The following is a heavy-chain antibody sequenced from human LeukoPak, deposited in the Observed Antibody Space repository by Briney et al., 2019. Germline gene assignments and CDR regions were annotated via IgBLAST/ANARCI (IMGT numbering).Heavy chain of an antibody. Sequence: SETLSLTCTVSGGSISSYYWSWIRQPPGKGLEWIGYIYYSGSTNYNPSLKSRVTISVDTSKNQFSLKLSSVTAADTAVYYCARHPPGLVVTAKYGMDVWGQGTTVTVSS. CDR2: IYYSGST. V-gene: IGHV4-59*08. CDR3: ARHPPGLVVTAKYGMDV. D-gene: IGHD2-21*02. J-gene: IGHJ6*02. CDR1: GGSISSYY.